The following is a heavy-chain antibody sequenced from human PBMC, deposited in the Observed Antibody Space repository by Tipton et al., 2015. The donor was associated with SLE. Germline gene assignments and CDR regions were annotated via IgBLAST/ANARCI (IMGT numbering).Heavy chain of an antibody. CDR3: AKDGSNWNLDY. D-gene: IGHD1-1*01. J-gene: IGHJ4*02. CDR1: GFHFSTYG. V-gene: IGHV3-30*02. CDR2: IRYDGSVE. Sequence: GSLRLSCAASGFHFSTYGMHWVRQAPGKGLEWVAFIRYDGSVEDYADSVKGRFTISRDNSKNTLYLQMNNLRDEDTAAYHCAKDGSNWNLDYWGLGTLVTVSS.